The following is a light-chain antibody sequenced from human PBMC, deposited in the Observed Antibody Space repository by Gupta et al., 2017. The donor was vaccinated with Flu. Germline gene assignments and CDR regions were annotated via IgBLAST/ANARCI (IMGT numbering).Light chain of an antibody. J-gene: IGKJ1*01. CDR2: GAS. CDR3: QQYGSSPRT. CDR1: QSVRSSY. V-gene: IGKV3-20*01. Sequence: EIVFTQSPGTLSLSPGERATLSCRASQSVRSSYLAWYQRKPGQAPRLLIYGASSRATGIPDRFSGSGSGTEFTLTISRLEPEDFAVYYCQQYGSSPRTFGQGTKVEIK.